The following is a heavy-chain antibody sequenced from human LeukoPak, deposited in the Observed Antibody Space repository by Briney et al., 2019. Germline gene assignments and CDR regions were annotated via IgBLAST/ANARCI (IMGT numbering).Heavy chain of an antibody. CDR1: GFTFSSAW. CDR3: ATEWLYSYDSSGHLGAFDF. J-gene: IGHJ3*01. D-gene: IGHD3-22*01. Sequence: PGGSLRLSCAASGFTFSSAWMTWVRQAPGKGLEWVGRIKSNTDGGTTGYAAPVKGRFTISRDDSKNTLYLQMNSLKTEDTAEYYCATEWLYSYDSSGHLGAFDFWGQGTMVTVSS. V-gene: IGHV3-15*01. CDR2: IKSNTDGGTT.